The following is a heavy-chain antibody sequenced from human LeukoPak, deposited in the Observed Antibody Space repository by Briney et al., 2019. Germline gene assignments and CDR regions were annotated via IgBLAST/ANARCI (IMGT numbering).Heavy chain of an antibody. J-gene: IGHJ5*02. CDR1: GGSFSGYY. D-gene: IGHD2-2*01. CDR3: ARGGLRGYCSSTSCYVNWFDL. V-gene: IGHV4-34*01. Sequence: SETLSLTCAVYGGSFSGYYWSWIRQPPGKGLEWIGEINHSGSTNYNPSLKSRVTISVDTSKNQFSLKLSSVTAADTAVYYCARGGLRGYCSSTSCYVNWFDLWGQGTLVTVSS. CDR2: INHSGST.